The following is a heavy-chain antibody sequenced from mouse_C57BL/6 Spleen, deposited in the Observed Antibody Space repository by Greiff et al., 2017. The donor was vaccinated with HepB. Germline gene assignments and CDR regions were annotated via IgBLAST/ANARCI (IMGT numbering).Heavy chain of an antibody. CDR1: GYTFTSYW. Sequence: VQLQQPGAELVKPGASVKLSCKASGYTFTSYWMQWVKQRPGQGLEWIGEIDPSDSYTNYNQKFKGKATLTVDTSSSTAYMQLSSLTSEDSAVYYCAREEDYVSFAYWGQGTLVTVSA. CDR2: IDPSDSYT. J-gene: IGHJ3*01. V-gene: IGHV1-50*01. CDR3: AREEDYVSFAY. D-gene: IGHD2-4*01.